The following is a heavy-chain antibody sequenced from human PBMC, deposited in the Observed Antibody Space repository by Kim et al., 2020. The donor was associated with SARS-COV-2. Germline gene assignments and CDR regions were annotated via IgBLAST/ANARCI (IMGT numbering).Heavy chain of an antibody. CDR1: GFALNQYG. J-gene: IGHJ3*02. CDR3: ARGRLIKRSTVVQLGARAFDI. D-gene: IGHD1-1*01. Sequence: GGSLRLSCAASGFALNQYGMHWVRQAPGKGLEWVAVVSYDGGNNKSADSVKGRFTISRDNSKNTLYLQMNSLRAEDTALYYCARGRLIKRSTVVQLGARAFDIWGQGTMVTVSS. V-gene: IGHV3-30*03. CDR2: VSYDGGNN.